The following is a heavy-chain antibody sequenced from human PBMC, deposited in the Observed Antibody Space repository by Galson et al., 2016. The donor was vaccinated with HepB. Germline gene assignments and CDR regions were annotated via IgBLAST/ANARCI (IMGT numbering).Heavy chain of an antibody. Sequence: CAISGDSVSSNIAAWNWIRQSPSRGLEWLGRTYYRSKWYNDYVPSVKSRITISPDTSKIQFSLQLKSVTPEDTAVYYCTRVSFLGRGLTNWGQGILVTVSS. CDR3: TRVSFLGRGLTN. CDR1: GDSVSSNIAA. V-gene: IGHV6-1*01. D-gene: IGHD3/OR15-3a*01. CDR2: TYYRSKWYN. J-gene: IGHJ4*02.